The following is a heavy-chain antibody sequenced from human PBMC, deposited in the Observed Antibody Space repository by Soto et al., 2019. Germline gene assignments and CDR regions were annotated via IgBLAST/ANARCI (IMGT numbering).Heavy chain of an antibody. V-gene: IGHV4-59*01. CDR3: ARARTGWYFDL. CDR2: ISSSGST. D-gene: IGHD2-15*01. Sequence: SETLSLTCSASGDSISSDYWTWIWQTPGKGVEWIGGISSSGSTDYNPSLKSRLTMSIVTSKNQFSLKVNSVTAADTAVYYCARARTGWYFDLWGQGRMVTV. J-gene: IGHJ3*01. CDR1: GDSISSDY.